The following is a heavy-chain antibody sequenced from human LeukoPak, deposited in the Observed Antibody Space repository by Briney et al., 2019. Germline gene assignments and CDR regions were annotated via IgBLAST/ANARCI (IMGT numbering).Heavy chain of an antibody. CDR2: ISPSGGST. D-gene: IGHD4-17*01. CDR3: ARTYGDYPNYYFDY. CDR1: GYTFTSYY. Sequence: ASVKVSCKASGYTFTSYYIHWVRQAPGQGLEWMGIISPSGGSTSYAQKFQGRVTMTRDTSTSTVYMELRSLRSEDTAVYYCARTYGDYPNYYFDYWGQGTLATVSS. J-gene: IGHJ4*02. V-gene: IGHV1-46*01.